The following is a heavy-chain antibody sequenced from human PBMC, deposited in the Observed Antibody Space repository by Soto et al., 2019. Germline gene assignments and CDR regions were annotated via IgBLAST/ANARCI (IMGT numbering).Heavy chain of an antibody. V-gene: IGHV3-11*01. CDR2: ISNSGGTI. CDR1: GFTFSDYY. CDR3: ARGPITGHDY. Sequence: QVQLVESGGGLVKPGGSLRLSCATSGFTFSDYYMSGIRQAPGKGLEGVSYISNSGGTIYYADSVKGRFTISRDNAKNSRYRPMNSLIAEDTAVYYCARGPITGHDYWCQGTLVTVSS. J-gene: IGHJ4*02. D-gene: IGHD1-20*01.